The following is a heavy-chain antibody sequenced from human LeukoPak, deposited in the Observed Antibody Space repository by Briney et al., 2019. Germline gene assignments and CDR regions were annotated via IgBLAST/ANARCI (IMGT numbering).Heavy chain of an antibody. CDR1: GFAFSDSA. D-gene: IGHD4-17*01. J-gene: IGHJ6*02. Sequence: GGSLRLSCAASGFAFSDSAMTWVRQAPGKGLDWLSVFSNSGNTYYADSVKGRFTISRDNSKNTIYLQMNSLRAEDTAVYYCAKDLTTVTPRNGMDVWGQGTTVTVSS. V-gene: IGHV3-23*01. CDR3: AKDLTTVTPRNGMDV. CDR2: FSNSGNT.